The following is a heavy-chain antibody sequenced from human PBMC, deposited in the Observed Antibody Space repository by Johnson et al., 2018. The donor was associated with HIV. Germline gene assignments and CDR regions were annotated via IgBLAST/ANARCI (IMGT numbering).Heavy chain of an antibody. Sequence: QVQLVESGGGLVKPGGSLRLSCAASGFSFSDYYMSWIRQTPGKGLEWVSYISSSGTTVYYADSVKGRFSISRDNAKHSLYLQMNTLRAEDTAVYYCARDVSYRYDSDGWADAFDIWGQGTMVTVSS. D-gene: IGHD3-22*01. CDR1: GFSFSDYY. V-gene: IGHV3-11*04. CDR2: ISSSGTTV. J-gene: IGHJ3*02. CDR3: ARDVSYRYDSDGWADAFDI.